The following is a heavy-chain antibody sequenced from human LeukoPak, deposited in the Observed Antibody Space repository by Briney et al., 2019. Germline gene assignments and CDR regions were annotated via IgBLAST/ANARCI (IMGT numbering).Heavy chain of an antibody. D-gene: IGHD5-18*01. CDR3: ARGSEEYSYDVVY. V-gene: IGHV1-46*01. CDR1: GYTFSSYY. Sequence: GASVKVSCKASGYTFSSYYMHWVRQASGQGLEWMGIVIPSDGSTTYAQKFQGRVTMTRDTSTSTVYMELSSLRFEDTAVYYCARGSEEYSYDVVYWGQRTLVTVSS. CDR2: VIPSDGST. J-gene: IGHJ4*02.